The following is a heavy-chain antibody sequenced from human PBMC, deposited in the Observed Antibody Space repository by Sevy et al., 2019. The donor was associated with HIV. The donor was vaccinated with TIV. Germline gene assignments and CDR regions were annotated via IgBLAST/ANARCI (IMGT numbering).Heavy chain of an antibody. D-gene: IGHD2-2*01. CDR3: ARELYCSSTSCYDAFDI. CDR2: INPNSGGT. V-gene: IGHV1-2*02. Sequence: ASVKVSCKASGYTFTGYYMHWVRQAPGQGLEWMGWINPNSGGTNYAQTFQGRVTMTRDTSISTAYMELSRLRSDDTAVYYCARELYCSSTSCYDAFDIWGQGTMVTVSS. J-gene: IGHJ3*02. CDR1: GYTFTGYY.